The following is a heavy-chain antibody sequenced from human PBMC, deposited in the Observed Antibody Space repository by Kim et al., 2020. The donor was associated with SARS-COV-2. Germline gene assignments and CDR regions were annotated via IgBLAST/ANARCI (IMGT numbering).Heavy chain of an antibody. V-gene: IGHV3-30*18. J-gene: IGHJ4*02. CDR1: GFTFSSYG. D-gene: IGHD5-18*01. CDR2: ISYDGSNK. Sequence: LSLTCAASGFTFSSYGMHWVRQAPGKGLEWVAVISYDGSNKYYADSVKGRFTISRDNSKNTLYLQMNSLRAEDTAVYYCAKASDTAMVIGPFDYWGQGTLVTVSS. CDR3: AKASDTAMVIGPFDY.